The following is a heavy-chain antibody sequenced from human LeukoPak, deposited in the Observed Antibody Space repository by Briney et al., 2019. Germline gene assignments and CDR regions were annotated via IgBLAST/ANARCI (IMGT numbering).Heavy chain of an antibody. CDR1: GYTLTELS. CDR3: ASRYRLRGWFDP. CDR2: FDPEDGET. J-gene: IGHJ5*02. Sequence: ASVKISCKVSGYTLTELSMHWVRQAPGKGLEWMGGFDPEDGETIYAQKFQGRVTMTEDTSTDTAYMELSSLRSEDTAVYYCASRYRLRGWFDPWGQGTLVTVSS. D-gene: IGHD3-16*02. V-gene: IGHV1-24*01.